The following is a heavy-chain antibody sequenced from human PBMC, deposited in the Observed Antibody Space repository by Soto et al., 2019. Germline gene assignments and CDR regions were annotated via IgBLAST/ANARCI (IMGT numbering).Heavy chain of an antibody. Sequence: GASVKVSCKASGGTFSSYAISWVRQAPGQGLEWMGGIIPIFGTANYAQKFQGRVTITADESTSTAYMELSSLRSEDTAVYYCASGGAYSSGWGEVFDYWGQGTLVTVSS. V-gene: IGHV1-69*13. CDR2: IIPIFGTA. D-gene: IGHD6-19*01. CDR3: ASGGAYSSGWGEVFDY. CDR1: GGTFSSYA. J-gene: IGHJ4*02.